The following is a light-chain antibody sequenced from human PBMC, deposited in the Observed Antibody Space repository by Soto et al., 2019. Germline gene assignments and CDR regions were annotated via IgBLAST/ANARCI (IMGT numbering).Light chain of an antibody. CDR2: GAS. Sequence: EIVLTQSPGTLSLSPGERATLSCRASQSVSSSYLAWYQQKPGQAPRLLIYGASIRATGIPGRLSGSGSGTDSTLTISRLEPEDFAVYYCQQYGSSPRSFGPGTKVYIK. CDR1: QSVSSSY. J-gene: IGKJ3*01. CDR3: QQYGSSPRS. V-gene: IGKV3-20*01.